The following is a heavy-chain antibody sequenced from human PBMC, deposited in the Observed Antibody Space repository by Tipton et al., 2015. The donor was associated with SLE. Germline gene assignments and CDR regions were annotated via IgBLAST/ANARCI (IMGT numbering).Heavy chain of an antibody. Sequence: LRLSCAVYGGSFSGYYWSWIRQPPGKGLEWIGEINHSGSTNYNPSLKSRVTISVDTSKNLFSLKLSSVTAADTAVYYCARDDFWSGYNYWGQGTLVTVSS. CDR2: INHSGST. D-gene: IGHD3-3*01. CDR1: GGSFSGYY. CDR3: ARDDFWSGYNY. J-gene: IGHJ4*02. V-gene: IGHV4-34*01.